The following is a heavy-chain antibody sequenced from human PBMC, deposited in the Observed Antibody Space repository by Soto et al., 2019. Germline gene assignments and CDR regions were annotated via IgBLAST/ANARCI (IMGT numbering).Heavy chain of an antibody. Sequence: ASETLSLSCTVSGGSIRSGDYYGSWIRQPPGKGLEWIGYIYYSGSTYYNPSLKSRVTISVDTSKNQFSLKLSSVTAADTAVYYCARVKVATIIDYWGQGTLVTVSS. CDR2: IYYSGST. CDR1: GGSIRSGDYY. J-gene: IGHJ4*02. D-gene: IGHD5-12*01. V-gene: IGHV4-30-4*01. CDR3: ARVKVATIIDY.